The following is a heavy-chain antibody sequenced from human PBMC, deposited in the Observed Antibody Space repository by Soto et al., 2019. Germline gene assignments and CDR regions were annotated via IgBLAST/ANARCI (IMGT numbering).Heavy chain of an antibody. J-gene: IGHJ4*02. CDR3: AKGHADDFWSGFPDY. D-gene: IGHD3-3*01. V-gene: IGHV3-9*01. CDR1: GFTFDDYA. CDR2: ISWNSGSI. Sequence: GGSLRLSCAASGFTFDDYAMHWVRQAPGKGLEWVSGISWNSGSIGYADSVKGRFTISRDNAKNSLYLQMNSLRAEDTALYYCAKGHADDFWSGFPDYWGQGTLVTVSS.